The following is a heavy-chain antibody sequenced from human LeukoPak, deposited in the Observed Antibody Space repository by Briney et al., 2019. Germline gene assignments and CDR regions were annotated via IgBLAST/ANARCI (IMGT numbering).Heavy chain of an antibody. CDR3: AKHIVRGVITFDAFDI. D-gene: IGHD3-10*01. CDR2: ISGSGGST. CDR1: GFTFSSYG. Sequence: PGGSLRLSCAASGFTFSSYGMSWVRQAPGKGLEWVSAISGSGGSTYYADSVKGRFTISRDNSKNTLYLQMNSLRAEDTAVYYCAKHIVRGVITFDAFDIWGQGTMVTVPS. J-gene: IGHJ3*02. V-gene: IGHV3-23*01.